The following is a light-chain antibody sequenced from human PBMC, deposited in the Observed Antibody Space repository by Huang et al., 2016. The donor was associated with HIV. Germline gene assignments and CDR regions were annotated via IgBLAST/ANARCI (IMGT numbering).Light chain of an antibody. V-gene: IGKV3-15*01. J-gene: IGKJ1*01. Sequence: EIVLTQSPGTLSLSPGETATLSCRASQGITGNLAWYQQRLGQPPRLLIYGASTRGPNIPGRVSGSGSGTDFTLTITSLRSEDSAVYYCQQYNAWPSTWTFGQGTRMEIK. CDR2: GAS. CDR1: QGITGN. CDR3: QQYNAWPSTWT.